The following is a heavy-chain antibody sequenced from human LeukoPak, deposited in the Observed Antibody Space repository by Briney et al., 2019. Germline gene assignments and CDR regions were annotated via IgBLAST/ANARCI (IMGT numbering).Heavy chain of an antibody. J-gene: IGHJ3*02. CDR2: IKQDGSDK. Sequence: PGGSLRLSCAASGFTFNNYYMSWVRQAPGKGLEWVANIKQDGSDKYYVDSVKGRFTISRDNAKNSLYLEMNSLRAEDTAVYYCAIEALVAAVDDAFDIWGQGTLVTVSS. V-gene: IGHV3-7*01. D-gene: IGHD6-13*01. CDR3: AIEALVAAVDDAFDI. CDR1: GFTFNNYY.